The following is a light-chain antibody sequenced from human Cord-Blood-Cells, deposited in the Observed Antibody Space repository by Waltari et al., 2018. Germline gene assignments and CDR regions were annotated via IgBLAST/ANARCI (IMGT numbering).Light chain of an antibody. V-gene: IGKV4-1*01. CDR3: QQYYSTPPT. CDR1: QSVLYSSNNKNY. J-gene: IGKJ1*01. Sequence: DIVMTQSPDSLAVSLGERATINCKSSQSVLYSSNNKNYLAWYQQKPGQPPKLLICWASTRESGVPDRFSGSGSGTDVTLTISSLQAEDVAVYYCQQYYSTPPTFGQGTKVEIK. CDR2: WAS.